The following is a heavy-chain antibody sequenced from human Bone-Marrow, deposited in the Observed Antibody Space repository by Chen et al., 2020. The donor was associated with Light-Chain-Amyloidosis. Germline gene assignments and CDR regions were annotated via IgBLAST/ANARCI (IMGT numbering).Heavy chain of an antibody. CDR3: AKDISYDDILPGYPADAFDI. V-gene: IGHV3-23*04. J-gene: IGHJ3*02. CDR2: IRGGGGSR. CDR1: GFAFSSYA. D-gene: IGHD3-9*01. Sequence: EVQLVESGGGLLQRGGSLRLSCAASGFAFSSYAMSWVRQAPGKGLEWVSTIRGGGGSRYYGDSVKGRLTISRENSKNALFRQMNSLRAEDTAVYYCAKDISYDDILPGYPADAFDIWGQGTMVTVSS.